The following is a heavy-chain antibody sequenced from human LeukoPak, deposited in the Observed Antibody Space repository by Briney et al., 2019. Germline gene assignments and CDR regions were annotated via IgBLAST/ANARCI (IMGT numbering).Heavy chain of an antibody. D-gene: IGHD5-24*01. CDR2: ISGSGGST. CDR3: AKGPRRIDY. V-gene: IGHV3-23*01. CDR1: GDSISSSTYY. Sequence: ETLSLTCTVSGDSISSSTYYWGWIRQPPGKGLEWVSAISGSGGSTYYADSVKGRFTISRDNSKNTLYLQMNSLRAEDTAVYYCAKGPRRIDYWGQGTLVTVSS. J-gene: IGHJ4*02.